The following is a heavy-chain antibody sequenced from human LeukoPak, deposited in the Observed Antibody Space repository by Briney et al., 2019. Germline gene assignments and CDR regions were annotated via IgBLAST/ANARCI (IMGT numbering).Heavy chain of an antibody. CDR2: ISGTGGST. V-gene: IGHV3-23*01. J-gene: IGHJ4*02. CDR1: GFTFSSYA. D-gene: IGHD3-22*01. CDR3: AKVQGGPYFDSSAHFFDY. Sequence: GGSLRLSCAASGFTFSSYAMSWVRQASGKGLEWVSAISGTGGSTHYADSVKGRFTISRDNCKNTVYLQMNSPRAEDTAVYYCAKVQGGPYFDSSAHFFDYWGQGTLVTVSS.